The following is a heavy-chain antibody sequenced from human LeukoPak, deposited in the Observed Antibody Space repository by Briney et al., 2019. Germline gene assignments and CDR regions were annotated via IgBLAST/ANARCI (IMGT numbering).Heavy chain of an antibody. D-gene: IGHD3-10*01. V-gene: IGHV5-51*01. Sequence: GESLKISCKGSGYSFNNYWIAWVRQMPRKALELMGFTSPIDTSTTYSPSFQGRLSVSVDKSITTAFLHWSSLQASDTAMYYCARVRDYYGPGTYPYFDYWGQGSLVTVSS. CDR3: ARVRDYYGPGTYPYFDY. J-gene: IGHJ4*02. CDR1: GYSFNNYW. CDR2: TSPIDTST.